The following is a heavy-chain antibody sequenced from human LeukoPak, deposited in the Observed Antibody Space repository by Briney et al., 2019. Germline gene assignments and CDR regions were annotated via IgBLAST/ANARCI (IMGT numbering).Heavy chain of an antibody. CDR3: ARESLYCIGGGCYLDAFDF. CDR1: GFTFSSYT. Sequence: GGSLRLSCAASGFTFSSYTMHWVRQAPGKGLEWVAVISYDGSNKYYADSVKGRFTISRDNFKNTLYLQMNSLRAEDTAVYYCARESLYCIGGGCYLDAFDFWGQGTMVTVSS. D-gene: IGHD2-15*01. J-gene: IGHJ3*01. CDR2: ISYDGSNK. V-gene: IGHV3-30-3*01.